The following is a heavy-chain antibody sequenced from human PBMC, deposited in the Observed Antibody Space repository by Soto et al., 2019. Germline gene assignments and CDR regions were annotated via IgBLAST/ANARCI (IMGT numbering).Heavy chain of an antibody. CDR3: ARDLGGNHDY. V-gene: IGHV3-74*01. J-gene: IGHJ4*02. CDR1: GFTFSTYW. CDR2: IKTDGSVT. D-gene: IGHD3-16*01. Sequence: LRLSCAASGFTFSTYWMHWVRQAPGKGLVWVSRIKTDGSVTTYADSVKGRFTISRDNAKNTLYLQMNTLSAADTAVYYCARDLGGNHDYWGRGTLVTVSS.